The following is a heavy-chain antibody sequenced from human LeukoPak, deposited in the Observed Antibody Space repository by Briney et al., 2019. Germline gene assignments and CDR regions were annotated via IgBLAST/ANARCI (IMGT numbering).Heavy chain of an antibody. J-gene: IGHJ3*02. CDR2: ISRSSSTI. CDR1: GFTFSSYS. CDR3: ARDSGYGSGALDAFDI. Sequence: GGSLRLSCAASGFTFSSYSMNWVRQAPGKGLEWVSYISRSSSTIYYADSVKGRFTISRDNAENSLYLQMNSLRAEDTAVYYCARDSGYGSGALDAFDIWGQGTMVTVSS. V-gene: IGHV3-48*04. D-gene: IGHD3-10*01.